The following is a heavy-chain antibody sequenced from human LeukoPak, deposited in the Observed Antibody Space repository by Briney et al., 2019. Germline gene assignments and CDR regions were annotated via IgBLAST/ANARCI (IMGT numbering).Heavy chain of an antibody. V-gene: IGHV1-18*01. D-gene: IGHD5-12*01. CDR3: ARQRWLRLNWFDP. J-gene: IGHJ5*02. CDR2: ISAYNGNT. CDR1: GYTFTGYG. Sequence: GASVKVSCKASGYTFTGYGISWVRQAPGQGLEWMGWISAYNGNTNYAHKLQGRVTMTTDTSTSTAYMELRSLRSDDTAVYYCARQRWLRLNWFDPWGQGTLVTVSS.